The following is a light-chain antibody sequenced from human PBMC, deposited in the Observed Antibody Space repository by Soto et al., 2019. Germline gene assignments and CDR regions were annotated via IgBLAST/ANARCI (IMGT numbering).Light chain of an antibody. CDR1: QSVSSN. Sequence: EIVMTQSPATLSVSPGERATLSCRASQSVSSNLAWYQQKPGQAPRLLIYGASTRATGIPARFSGSGSGTEFTHTISSLQSEDFAVYYCQQYNNWPPGAFGHGTKVEIK. J-gene: IGKJ1*01. CDR2: GAS. CDR3: QQYNNWPPGA. V-gene: IGKV3-15*01.